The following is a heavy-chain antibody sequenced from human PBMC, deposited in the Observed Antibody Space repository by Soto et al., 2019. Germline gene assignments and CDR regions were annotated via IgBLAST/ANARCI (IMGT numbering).Heavy chain of an antibody. CDR1: GYSFSDYY. CDR3: ARGHSSSSYEYYHYSGMDV. D-gene: IGHD6-6*01. CDR2: INPNSGGT. V-gene: IGHV1-2*04. J-gene: IGHJ6*02. Sequence: ASVKVSCKAGGYSFSDYYIQWVRQAPGQGLEWMGWINPNSGGTNYAQKFQGWVTMTRDTSISTAYMELSRLRSDDTAVYYCARGHSSSSYEYYHYSGMDVWGQASTLTV.